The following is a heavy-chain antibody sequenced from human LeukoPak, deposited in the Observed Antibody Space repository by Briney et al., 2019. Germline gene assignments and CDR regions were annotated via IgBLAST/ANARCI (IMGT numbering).Heavy chain of an antibody. CDR2: IIPIFGTA. CDR1: GYTFTSYG. CDR3: ARATGTMILHTGYYFDY. J-gene: IGHJ4*02. V-gene: IGHV1-69*13. D-gene: IGHD3-22*01. Sequence: SVKVSCKASGYTFTSYGISWVRQAPGQGLEWMGGIIPIFGTANYAQKFQGRVTITADESTSTAYMELSSLRSEDTAVYYCARATGTMILHTGYYFDYWGQGTLVTVSS.